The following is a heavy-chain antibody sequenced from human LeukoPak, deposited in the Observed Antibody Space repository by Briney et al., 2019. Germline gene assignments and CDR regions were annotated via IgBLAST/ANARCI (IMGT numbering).Heavy chain of an antibody. CDR2: ISYDGSNK. J-gene: IGHJ4*02. D-gene: IGHD1-14*01. V-gene: IGHV3-30*04. CDR1: GFAFSNYA. Sequence: GGSLRLSCAASGFAFSNYAMHWVRQAPGKGLEWVAVISYDGSNKYYANSVKGRFTISRDNSKNTLYLQMNSLRAEDTAVYYCATGFRYVGYWGQGTLVTVSS. CDR3: ATGFRYVGY.